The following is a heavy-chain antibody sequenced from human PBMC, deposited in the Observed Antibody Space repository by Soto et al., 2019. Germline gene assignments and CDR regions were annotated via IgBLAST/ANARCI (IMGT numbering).Heavy chain of an antibody. Sequence: SPTLSLTCAISGDSVSSNSAAWNWIRQSPSRGLEWLGRTYYRSKWYNDYAVSVKSRITINPDTSKNQFSLQLNSVTPEDTAVYYCARGWSYCSSTSCYPFWFDPWGQGTLVTVSS. CDR3: ARGWSYCSSTSCYPFWFDP. CDR2: TYYRSKWYN. CDR1: GDSVSSNSAA. J-gene: IGHJ5*02. V-gene: IGHV6-1*01. D-gene: IGHD2-2*01.